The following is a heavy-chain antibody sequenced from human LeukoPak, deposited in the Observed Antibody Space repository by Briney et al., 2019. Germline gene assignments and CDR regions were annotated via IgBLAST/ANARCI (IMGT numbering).Heavy chain of an antibody. CDR3: ARGGGSCCELYNWFDP. V-gene: IGHV3-30-3*01. CDR2: ISYDGSNK. D-gene: IGHD2-15*01. CDR1: GFTFSSYA. J-gene: IGHJ5*02. Sequence: PGRSLRLSCAASGFTFSSYAMHWVRQAPGKGLEWVAVISYDGSNKYYADSMKGRFTISRDNSKNTLYLQMNSLRAEDTAVYYCARGGGSCCELYNWFDPWGQGTLVTVSS.